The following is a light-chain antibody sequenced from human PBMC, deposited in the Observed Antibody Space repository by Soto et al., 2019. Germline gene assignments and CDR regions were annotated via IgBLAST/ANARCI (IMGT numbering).Light chain of an antibody. V-gene: IGLV2-23*01. J-gene: IGLJ2*01. CDR1: SSDVGGYNL. CDR2: ENS. Sequence: QSVLTQPASVSGSPGQSIAISCTGTSSDVGGYNLVSWYQQHPGKAPKFLIYENSKRLSGVSDRFSGSKSGNTASLTISGLQSEDEADYYCCSHAGSSSYVLFGGGTKLTVL. CDR3: CSHAGSSSYVL.